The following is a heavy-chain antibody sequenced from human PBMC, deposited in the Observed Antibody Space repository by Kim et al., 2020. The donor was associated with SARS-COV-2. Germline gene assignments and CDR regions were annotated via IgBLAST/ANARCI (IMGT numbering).Heavy chain of an antibody. D-gene: IGHD3-10*01. CDR1: GFTFTNSW. CDR2: IKSKADDTTT. Sequence: GGSLRLSCAASGFTFTNSWMSCVRQAPGKGLVWVGRIKSKADDTTTYYSAPVKCRFTIARDDSKNTLYLQMNSLKTEDTAVYYCTTDPSVLLWFGEVYFDYWGQGTLVTVS. CDR3: TTDPSVLLWFGEVYFDY. V-gene: IGHV3-15*01. J-gene: IGHJ4*02.